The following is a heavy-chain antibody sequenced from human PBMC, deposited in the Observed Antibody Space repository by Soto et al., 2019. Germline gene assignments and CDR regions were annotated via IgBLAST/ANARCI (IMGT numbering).Heavy chain of an antibody. CDR2: IYTKERT. D-gene: IGHD3-16*01. CDR1: GGSITNYY. CDR3: ARDDYKDGGNNWFDP. Sequence: SETLSLTCTVSGGSITNYYWSWIRQPAGKGLEWIGRIYTKERTNYNLSFRNRVTMSVDTSKNQFSLKLDAVTAADTAVYYCARDDYKDGGNNWFDPWGQGTLVTAPQ. J-gene: IGHJ5*02. V-gene: IGHV4-4*07.